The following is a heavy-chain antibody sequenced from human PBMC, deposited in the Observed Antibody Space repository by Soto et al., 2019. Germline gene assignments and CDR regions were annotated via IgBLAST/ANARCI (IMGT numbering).Heavy chain of an antibody. Sequence: GGSLRLSCAASGFTFSSYAMNWVRQAPGKGLEWVSGISGSGGSTYYADSVKGRFTFSRDNSKNTLYLQMNSLRAEDTAVYYCAKVYCSRTICPSYSYYMAVWGKGTTVTVS. V-gene: IGHV3-23*01. J-gene: IGHJ6*03. CDR1: GFTFSSYA. D-gene: IGHD2-2*01. CDR3: AKVYCSRTICPSYSYYMAV. CDR2: ISGSGGST.